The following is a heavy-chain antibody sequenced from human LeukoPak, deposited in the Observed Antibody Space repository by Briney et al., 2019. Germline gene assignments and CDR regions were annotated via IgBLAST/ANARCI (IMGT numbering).Heavy chain of an antibody. CDR2: ASGSGGST. D-gene: IGHD4-23*01. CDR3: AKDLGSVVTPPSLDY. Sequence: PGGSLRLFCAASGFTFSSYAMSWVRQAPGKGLEWVSSASGSGGSTYYADSVKGRFTISRDNSKNTLYLQMNSLRAEDTAVYYCAKDLGSVVTPPSLDYWGQGTLVTVSS. V-gene: IGHV3-23*01. J-gene: IGHJ4*02. CDR1: GFTFSSYA.